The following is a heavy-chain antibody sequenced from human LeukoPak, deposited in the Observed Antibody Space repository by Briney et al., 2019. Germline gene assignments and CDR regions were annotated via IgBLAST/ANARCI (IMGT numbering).Heavy chain of an antibody. J-gene: IGHJ4*02. V-gene: IGHV3-30-3*01. CDR1: GFTFSNYA. D-gene: IGHD4-17*01. Sequence: GGSLRLSCVASGFTFSNYAIHWVRQAPGKGLEWVAVMSYDGSNQYYADSVKGRFTFSRDNSKNTLYLQMNSPRAEDTAVYYCARLYGGYGDYYFDYWGQGALVTVSS. CDR3: ARLYGGYGDYYFDY. CDR2: MSYDGSNQ.